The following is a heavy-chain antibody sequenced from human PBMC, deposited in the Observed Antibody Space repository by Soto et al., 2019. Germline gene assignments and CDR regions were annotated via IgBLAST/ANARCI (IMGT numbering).Heavy chain of an antibody. D-gene: IGHD2-15*01. Sequence: PSETLSLTCSVSGDSITAYYWTWIRQPPGRGLEYIGYISSSGNTYYNPSLRSRVAISLDTSKNQFSLSLTSVTAADTAVYYCARENYGSGGAPFLGFWGQGSLVTVSS. CDR1: GDSITAYY. V-gene: IGHV4-59*01. J-gene: IGHJ4*02. CDR2: ISSSGNT. CDR3: ARENYGSGGAPFLGF.